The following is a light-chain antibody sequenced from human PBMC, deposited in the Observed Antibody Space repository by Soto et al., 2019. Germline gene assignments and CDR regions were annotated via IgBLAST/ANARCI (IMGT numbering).Light chain of an antibody. CDR3: LQRSNWLT. CDR1: QSVSSY. CDR2: DAS. V-gene: IGKV3-11*01. J-gene: IGKJ3*01. Sequence: EIVLTQSPATLSLSPGERATLSCRASQSVSSYLAWYQQKPGQAPRLLIYDASTRATGLPARFSGSGSGTDFTLTISSLEVEDSAVYYCLQRSNWLTFGPGTKVDIK.